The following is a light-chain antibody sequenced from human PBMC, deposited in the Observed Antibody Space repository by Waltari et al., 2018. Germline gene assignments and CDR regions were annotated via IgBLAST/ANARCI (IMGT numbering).Light chain of an antibody. CDR1: QSISSW. V-gene: IGKV1-5*03. Sequence: DIQMTQSPSTLSASVGDRVTITCRASQSISSWLAWYQQKPGKDPKLLIYKASTLESGVPSRFSGSGSGTEFTLTISSLQPDDFATYYCQQYHSYSLTFGGGTKVEIK. J-gene: IGKJ4*01. CDR3: QQYHSYSLT. CDR2: KAS.